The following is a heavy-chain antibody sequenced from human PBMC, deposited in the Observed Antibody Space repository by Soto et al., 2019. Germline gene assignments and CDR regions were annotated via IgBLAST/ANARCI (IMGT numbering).Heavy chain of an antibody. D-gene: IGHD1-1*01. V-gene: IGHV4-4*02. CDR3: ARCPQLEPRFDF. Sequence: PSETLSLTCAVSGDSISGSHWWSWVRRPPGKGLEFIGETHHFRGTNYNPSLRGRVTISVDTSKNQFSLKLSSVTAADTAVYYCARCPQLEPRFDFWGQRTLVTVSS. CDR1: GDSISGSHW. J-gene: IGHJ4*02. CDR2: THHFRGT.